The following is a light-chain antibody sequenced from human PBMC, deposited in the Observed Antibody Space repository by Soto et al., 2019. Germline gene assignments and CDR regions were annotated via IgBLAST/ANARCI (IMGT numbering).Light chain of an antibody. CDR3: QQYNNWPLT. V-gene: IGKV1-5*01. Sequence: DIQMTQSPSTLSASVGDRVTITCRASQSISSWLAWYQQKPGKAPSLLIFDASTLHSGVPSRFSGSGSGTDFTLTISSLQSEDFAVYYCQQYNNWPLTFGGGTKVDIK. J-gene: IGKJ4*01. CDR2: DAS. CDR1: QSISSW.